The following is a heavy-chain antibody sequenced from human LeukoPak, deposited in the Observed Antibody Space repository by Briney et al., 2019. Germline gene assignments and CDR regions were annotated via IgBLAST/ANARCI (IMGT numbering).Heavy chain of an antibody. CDR2: INHSGST. CDR3: ASTVDTAMDTKNGIDY. V-gene: IGHV4-34*01. Sequence: SETLSLTCAVYGGSFSGYYWSWIRQPPGKGLEWIGEINHSGSTNYNPSLKSRVTISVDKSKNQFSLKLSSVTAADTAVYYCASTVDTAMDTKNGIDYWGQGTLVTVSS. J-gene: IGHJ4*02. CDR1: GGSFSGYY. D-gene: IGHD5-18*01.